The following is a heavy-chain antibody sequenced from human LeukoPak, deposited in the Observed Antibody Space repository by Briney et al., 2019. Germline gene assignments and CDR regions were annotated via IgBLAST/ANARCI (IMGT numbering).Heavy chain of an antibody. CDR1: GDSVSSNSAA. D-gene: IGHD5-12*01. J-gene: IGHJ4*02. CDR3: ARDLMVDMKATIFDY. CDR2: TYYRPKWYD. Sequence: SQTLSLTCAISGDSVSSNSAAWNWIRQSPSRGLEWLGRTYYRPKWYDDYAVSVKSRITINPDTSKNQFSLQLNSVTPEDTAVYYCARDLMVDMKATIFDYWGQGTLVTVSS. V-gene: IGHV6-1*01.